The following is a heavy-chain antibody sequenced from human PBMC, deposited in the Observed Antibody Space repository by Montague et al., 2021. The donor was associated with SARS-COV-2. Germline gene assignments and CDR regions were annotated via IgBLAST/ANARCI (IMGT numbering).Heavy chain of an antibody. D-gene: IGHD2-15*01. CDR1: GGSISSYY. CDR2: IYYSGST. J-gene: IGHJ6*02. Sequence: SETLSLTCTVSGGSISSYYWSWIRQPPGKGLEWIGYIYYSGSTNXNPSLKSRVTISVDTSKNQFSLKLSSVTAADTAVYYCARGDVVVVAANDYFYGMDVWGQGTKVTVSS. V-gene: IGHV4-59*01. CDR3: ARGDVVVVAANDYFYGMDV.